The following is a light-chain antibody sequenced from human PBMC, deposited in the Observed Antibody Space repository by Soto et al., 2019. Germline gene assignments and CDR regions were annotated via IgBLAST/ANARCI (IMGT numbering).Light chain of an antibody. CDR1: SSDVGGYKY. V-gene: IGLV2-14*01. Sequence: QSVLTQPASVSGSPGQSITISCTGTSSDVGGYKYVSWYQQHPGKAPKLMIFEVNSRPSGVSNRFSGSKSGNTASLTISGLWAEDEADYYCSSFSSSSTPYVFGTGTKVTVL. CDR2: EVN. CDR3: SSFSSSSTPYV. J-gene: IGLJ1*01.